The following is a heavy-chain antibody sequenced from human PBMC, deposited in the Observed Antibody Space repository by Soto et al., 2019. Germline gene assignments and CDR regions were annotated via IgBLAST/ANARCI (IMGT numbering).Heavy chain of an antibody. V-gene: IGHV3-53*01. CDR1: EFTVSRNY. J-gene: IGHJ4*02. CDR3: ARGIAVAGFYFDY. CDR2: LYSSGTT. D-gene: IGHD6-19*01. Sequence: PGGSLRLSCAVSEFTVSRNYMSWVRQAPGKGLEWVTVLYSSGTTYYADSVKGRFTISRDNSKNTLYLQMNNLRSEDTAVYYCARGIAVAGFYFDYWGRGALVTVSS.